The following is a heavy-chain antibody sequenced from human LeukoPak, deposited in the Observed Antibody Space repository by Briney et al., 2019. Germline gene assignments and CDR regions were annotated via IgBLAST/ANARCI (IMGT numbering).Heavy chain of an antibody. D-gene: IGHD3-9*01. CDR1: GYTFTGYY. J-gene: IGHJ3*02. CDR3: ASNAYDILTGYYNPSDAFDI. CDR2: INPSGGNT. Sequence: GASVKVSCKASGYTFTGYYMHWVRQAPGQGLEWMGIINPSGGNTNYAQKFQGRVTMTRDMSTSTVYMELSSLRSEDTAVYYCASNAYDILTGYYNPSDAFDIWGQGTMVTVSS. V-gene: IGHV1-46*01.